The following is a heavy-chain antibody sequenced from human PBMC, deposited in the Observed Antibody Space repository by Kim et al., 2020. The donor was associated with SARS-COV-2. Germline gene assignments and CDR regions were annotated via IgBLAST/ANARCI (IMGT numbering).Heavy chain of an antibody. Sequence: GGSLRLSCSASGFTFSSYAMHWVRQAPGKGLEYVSAISSNGGSTYYADSVKGRFTISRDNSKNTLYLQMSSLRAEDTAVYYCVKDLRYCSSTSCAYDAFDIWGQGTMVTVSS. J-gene: IGHJ3*02. CDR3: VKDLRYCSSTSCAYDAFDI. D-gene: IGHD2-2*01. CDR1: GFTFSSYA. CDR2: ISSNGGST. V-gene: IGHV3-64D*06.